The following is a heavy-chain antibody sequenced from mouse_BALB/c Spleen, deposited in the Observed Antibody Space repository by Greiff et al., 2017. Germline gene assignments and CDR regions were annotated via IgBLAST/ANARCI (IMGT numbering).Heavy chain of an antibody. CDR3: ARVCYGNLYAMDF. J-gene: IGHJ4*01. CDR2: IDPANGNT. CDR1: GFNIKDTY. D-gene: IGHD2-1*01. Sequence: EVHLVESGAELVKPGASVTLSCTASGFNIKDTYMHWVKQRPEQGLEWIGRIDPANGNTKYDPKFPGKATITADTSTHTDYLQLSSLTSEDTDVYYGARVCYGNLYAMDFWGQGTSVTVSS. V-gene: IGHV14-3*02.